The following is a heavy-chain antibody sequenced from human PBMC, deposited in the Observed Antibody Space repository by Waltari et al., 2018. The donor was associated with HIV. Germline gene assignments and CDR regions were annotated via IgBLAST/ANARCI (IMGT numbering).Heavy chain of an antibody. V-gene: IGHV1-69*01. CDR1: GGTFRTYA. Sequence: QVQLVQSGAEVKKSGSSVKVSCKSSGGTFRTYAISWVRQAPRQWAEWMGGIIPIDGTANKANYALRFRVRLTMTADESTTIAYMKLSSLTSEDTAVYFCARSPSGNYMMRGKHWGQGTLGTVSS. CDR3: ARSPSGNYMMRGKH. CDR2: IIPIDGTANKA. D-gene: IGHD6-19*01. J-gene: IGHJ4*02.